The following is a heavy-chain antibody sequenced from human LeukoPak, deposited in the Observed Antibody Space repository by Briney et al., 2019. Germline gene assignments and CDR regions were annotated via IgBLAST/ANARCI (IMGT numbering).Heavy chain of an antibody. D-gene: IGHD3-22*01. CDR1: GGSISSGGYY. V-gene: IGHV4-31*03. CDR3: ARRSTYYYDSSVDSETLHSDAFDI. CDR2: IYYSGST. Sequence: PSQTLSLTCTVSGGSISSGGYYWSWIRQHPGKGLEWIGYIYYSGSTYYNPSLKSRVTISVDTSKNQFSLKLSSVTAADTAVYYCARRSTYYYDSSVDSETLHSDAFDIWGQGTMVTVSS. J-gene: IGHJ3*02.